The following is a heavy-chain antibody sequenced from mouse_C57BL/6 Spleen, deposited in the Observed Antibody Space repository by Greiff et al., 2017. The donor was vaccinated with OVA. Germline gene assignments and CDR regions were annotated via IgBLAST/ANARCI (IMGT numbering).Heavy chain of an antibody. V-gene: IGHV5-16*01. J-gene: IGHJ4*01. D-gene: IGHD1-1*01. CDR2: INYDGSST. Sequence: EVQLVESEGGLVQPGSSMKLSCTASGFTFSDYYMAWVRQVPEKGLEWVANINYDGSSTYYLDSLKSRFIISRDNAKNILYLQMSSLKSEDTATYYCARGGYYYGHYYAMDYWGQGTSVTVSS. CDR3: ARGGYYYGHYYAMDY. CDR1: GFTFSDYY.